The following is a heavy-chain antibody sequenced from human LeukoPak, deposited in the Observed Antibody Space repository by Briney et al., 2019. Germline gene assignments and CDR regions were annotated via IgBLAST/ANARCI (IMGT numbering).Heavy chain of an antibody. CDR2: MDPSGGDT. CDR3: AREFLRSSLVPLFGY. V-gene: IGHV1-46*01. Sequence: APVKLSCKASGYTFTSYYIHWVREAPGQGREGMGIMDPSGGDTSYAQKFQGRVTMTRDTSTSTVYMELSSLRSEDTAVYYCAREFLRSSLVPLFGYWGQGTLVTVSS. J-gene: IGHJ4*02. CDR1: GYTFTSYY. D-gene: IGHD2-15*01.